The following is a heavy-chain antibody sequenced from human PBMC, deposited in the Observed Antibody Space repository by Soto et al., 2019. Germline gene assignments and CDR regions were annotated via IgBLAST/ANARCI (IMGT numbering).Heavy chain of an antibody. D-gene: IGHD2-21*02. CDR3: AREIVTAGGNNYFDP. CDR1: GGTVASSHW. Sequence: SETLSLTCGVSGGTVASSHWWSWVRQSPGGGLEWIGNVYHTGDTNFNPSLQSRVTISVDKSNSQFSLRLNSLTAADMAVYFCAREIVTAGGNNYFDPWGPGTLVTVSS. V-gene: IGHV4-4*02. J-gene: IGHJ5*02. CDR2: VYHTGDT.